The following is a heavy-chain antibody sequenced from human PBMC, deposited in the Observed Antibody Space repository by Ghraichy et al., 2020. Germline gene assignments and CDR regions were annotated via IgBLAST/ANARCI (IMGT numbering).Heavy chain of an antibody. CDR2: ISSSSGNI. D-gene: IGHD2-8*01. CDR3: ARDKLFCTNAVCFLDAFDI. V-gene: IGHV3-48*02. CDR1: GFTFSSYS. J-gene: IGHJ3*02. Sequence: LSLTCAASGFTFSSYSMHWVRQAPGKGLEWVSYISSSSGNIYYADSVKGRFTISRDNAQSSLYLQMNSLRDEDTAVYFCARDKLFCTNAVCFLDAFDIWGQGTMVTVSS.